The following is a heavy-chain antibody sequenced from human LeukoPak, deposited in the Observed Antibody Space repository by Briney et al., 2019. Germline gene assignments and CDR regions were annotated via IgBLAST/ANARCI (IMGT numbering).Heavy chain of an antibody. V-gene: IGHV1-18*01. D-gene: IGHD3-10*01. J-gene: IGHJ6*02. CDR2: ISAYNGNT. Sequence: ASVKVSCKASGYTFTSYGISWVRQAPGQGLEWMGWISAYNGNTNYAQKLQGRVTMTTDTSTSTAYMELRSLRSDDTAVYYCARGYYYGSGSYYMVDYYGMDVWGQGTTVTVSS. CDR1: GYTFTSYG. CDR3: ARGYYYGSGSYYMVDYYGMDV.